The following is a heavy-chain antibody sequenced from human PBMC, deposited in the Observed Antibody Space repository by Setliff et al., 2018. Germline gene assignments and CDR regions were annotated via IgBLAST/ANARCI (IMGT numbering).Heavy chain of an antibody. CDR3: ARVIDAFYNYPDV. CDR1: GGSISPYY. Sequence: SETLSLTCSVSGGSISPYYWGWIRQSPKTGLEFIAHVRYTGRADYNPSLRSRASIPIDTSKRQFSLKLRSLAAADTAMYYCARVIDAFYNYPDVWGKGTTVTVSS. CDR2: VRYTGRA. V-gene: IGHV4-59*01. J-gene: IGHJ6*04. D-gene: IGHD2-21*01.